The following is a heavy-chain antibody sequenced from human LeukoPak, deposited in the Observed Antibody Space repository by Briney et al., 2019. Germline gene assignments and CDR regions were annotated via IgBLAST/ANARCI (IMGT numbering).Heavy chain of an antibody. CDR1: GGSTSSSSYY. J-gene: IGHJ4*02. Sequence: PSETLSLTCTVSGGSTSSSSYYWGWIRQPPGKRLEWIGSIYYSGSTYYNPSLKSRVTISVDTSKNQFSLKLTSVTAADTAVYYCASPLGYCYTPTCHEDYWGQGTLVTVSS. CDR3: ASPLGYCYTPTCHEDY. V-gene: IGHV4-39*01. D-gene: IGHD2-2*01. CDR2: IYYSGST.